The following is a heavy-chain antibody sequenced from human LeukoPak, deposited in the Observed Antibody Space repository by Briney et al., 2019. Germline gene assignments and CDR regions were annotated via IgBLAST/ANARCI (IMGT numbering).Heavy chain of an antibody. Sequence: NAGESLKISCKGSGYSFPSYWIGWVRQMPGKGLEWMGIIYPGDSDTRYSPSFQGQVTISADKSISTAYLQWSSLKASDTAMYYCARHRNQYSSSEPFDYWGQGTLDTVSS. D-gene: IGHD6-13*01. V-gene: IGHV5-51*01. CDR2: IYPGDSDT. CDR3: ARHRNQYSSSEPFDY. CDR1: GYSFPSYW. J-gene: IGHJ4*02.